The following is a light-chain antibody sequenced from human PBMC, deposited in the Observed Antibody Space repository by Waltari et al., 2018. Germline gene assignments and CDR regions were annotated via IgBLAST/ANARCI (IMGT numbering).Light chain of an antibody. CDR1: SPNSGTHA. CDR2: GTY. Sequence: QSVLTQPPPASETPGPPATIPCFGSSPNSGTHAVNWHQQHPGAAPKLLISGTYQRPSGVPDRVSGSKSGTSASLAISGVQSDDEADYYCAAWDDKLNAVLFGGGTRLTVL. V-gene: IGLV1-44*01. J-gene: IGLJ2*01. CDR3: AAWDDKLNAVL.